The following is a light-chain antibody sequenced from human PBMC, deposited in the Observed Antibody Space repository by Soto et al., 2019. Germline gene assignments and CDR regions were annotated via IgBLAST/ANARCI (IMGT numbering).Light chain of an antibody. CDR3: ASYTGGNTLV. Sequence: QSALTQPASVSGSRGQSITISCTGTSRDVGGYKFVSWYQQHPDKAPKLLIYEVANRPSGVSIRFSGSKSGNTASLTISGLQSEDEATYYCASYTGGNTLVFGGGTKLTVL. CDR1: SRDVGGYKF. V-gene: IGLV2-14*01. CDR2: EVA. J-gene: IGLJ2*01.